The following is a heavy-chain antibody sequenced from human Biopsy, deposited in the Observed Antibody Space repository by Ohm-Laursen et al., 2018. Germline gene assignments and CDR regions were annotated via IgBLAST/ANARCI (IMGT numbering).Heavy chain of an antibody. D-gene: IGHD5-18*01. J-gene: IGHJ6*02. CDR3: AKWGTSMALYHFYGMDV. CDR1: GFTFSSYG. Sequence: SLRLSCAAPGFTFSSYGMSWVRQAPGKGLEWVSVITGVGGVTYYADPAKGRFTVSRDNSMNTMFLQMNSLRAQDAGTYYCAKWGTSMALYHFYGMDVWGQGTTVSVSS. V-gene: IGHV3-23*01. CDR2: ITGVGGVT.